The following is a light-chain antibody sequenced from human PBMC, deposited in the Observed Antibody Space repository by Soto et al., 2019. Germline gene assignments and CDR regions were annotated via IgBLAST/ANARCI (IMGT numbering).Light chain of an antibody. CDR1: SSDVGAYNY. Sequence: QSALTQPASVSGSPGQSITISCTGTSSDVGAYNYVSWYQQHPGKAPKLMIYDVNNRPSGVSTRFSGSKSGNTASLTISVLQAEDEADYYCSSYATSSVVFGGGTKVTVL. CDR2: DVN. V-gene: IGLV2-14*01. J-gene: IGLJ2*01. CDR3: SSYATSSVV.